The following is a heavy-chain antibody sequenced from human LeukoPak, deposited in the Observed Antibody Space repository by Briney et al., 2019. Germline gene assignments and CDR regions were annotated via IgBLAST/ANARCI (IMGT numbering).Heavy chain of an antibody. J-gene: IGHJ4*02. Sequence: ASVKVSCKASGYTFTSYDINWVRQATGQGPEWMGWMNPNSGNTGYAQKFQGRVTMTRNTSISTAYMELSSLRSEDTAVYYCARGYYDILTGYKTFDYWGQGTLVTVSS. V-gene: IGHV1-8*01. CDR2: MNPNSGNT. D-gene: IGHD3-9*01. CDR1: GYTFTSYD. CDR3: ARGYYDILTGYKTFDY.